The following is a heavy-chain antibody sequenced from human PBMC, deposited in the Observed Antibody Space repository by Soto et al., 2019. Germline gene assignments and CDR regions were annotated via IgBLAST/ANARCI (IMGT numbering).Heavy chain of an antibody. CDR1: GYTFTGHY. CDR3: GRGRRGQIVCLY. Sequence: ASVKVSCKASGYTFTGHYIHWVRQAPEQGPEWMGEIGPESGATRYAEKFQGRVTMTLDTSITTVYMELKNLSPDDTAVYYCGRGRRGQIVCLYWGKGTPVTVAS. J-gene: IGHJ4*02. D-gene: IGHD1-26*01. CDR2: IGPESGAT. V-gene: IGHV1-2*02.